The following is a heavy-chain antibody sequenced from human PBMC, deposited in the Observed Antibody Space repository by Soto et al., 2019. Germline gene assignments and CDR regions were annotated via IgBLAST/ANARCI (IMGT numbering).Heavy chain of an antibody. V-gene: IGHV4-30-4*01. Sequence: LSLTCTVSGGSISSGDYYWSWIRQPPGKGLEWIGYIYYSGSTYYNPSLKSRVTISVDTSKNQFSLKLSSVTAADTAVYYCARVPTYSGMDVWGQGTTVTVSS. CDR3: ARVPTYSGMDV. CDR1: GGSISSGDYY. J-gene: IGHJ6*02. D-gene: IGHD2-21*01. CDR2: IYYSGST.